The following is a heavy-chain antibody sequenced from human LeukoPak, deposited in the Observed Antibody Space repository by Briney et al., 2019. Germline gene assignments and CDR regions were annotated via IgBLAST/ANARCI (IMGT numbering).Heavy chain of an antibody. Sequence: ASVKVSCKASGYTFTGYYMHWVRQAPGQGLEWMGGINPNSGGTNYAQKFQGRVTMTRDTSISTDYMELSRLRSDDAAVYYCARVVRAWIQLYQLDYWGQGTLVTVSS. V-gene: IGHV1-2*02. D-gene: IGHD5-18*01. CDR2: INPNSGGT. CDR1: GYTFTGYY. J-gene: IGHJ4*02. CDR3: ARVVRAWIQLYQLDY.